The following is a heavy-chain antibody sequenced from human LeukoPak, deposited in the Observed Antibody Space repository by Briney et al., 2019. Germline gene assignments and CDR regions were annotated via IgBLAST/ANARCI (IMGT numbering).Heavy chain of an antibody. J-gene: IGHJ4*02. D-gene: IGHD6-19*01. V-gene: IGHV3-7*05. CDR3: AGSHHPYSSDFDS. CDR2: INEDGSTI. Sequence: GGSLRLSCEASGFTFNSYWMSWVRQAPGKGLEWVADINEDGSTIYYVNSVKGRFTISRDNAKNSLSLQLNTLRAEDRAVYYCAGSHHPYSSDFDSWGQGTLVTVSS. CDR1: GFTFNSYW.